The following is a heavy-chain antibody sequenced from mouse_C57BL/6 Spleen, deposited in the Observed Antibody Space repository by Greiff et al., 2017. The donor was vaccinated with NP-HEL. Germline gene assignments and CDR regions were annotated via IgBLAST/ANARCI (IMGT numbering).Heavy chain of an antibody. CDR1: GYTFTDYE. CDR2: IDPETGGT. J-gene: IGHJ2*01. V-gene: IGHV1-15*01. D-gene: IGHD4-1*01. Sequence: QVQLQQSGAELVRPGASVTLSCKASGYTFTDYEMHWVKQTPVHGLEWIGAIDPETGGTAYNQKFKGKAILTADKSSSTAYMELRSLTSEDSAVYYCTRGELGPLFDYWGQGTTLTVSS. CDR3: TRGELGPLFDY.